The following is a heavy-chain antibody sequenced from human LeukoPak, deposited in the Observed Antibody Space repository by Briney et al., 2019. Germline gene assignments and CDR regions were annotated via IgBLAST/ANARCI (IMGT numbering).Heavy chain of an antibody. CDR1: GYTFTSYY. D-gene: IGHD2-15*01. CDR2: INPSGGST. V-gene: IGHV1-46*01. J-gene: IGHJ5*02. CDR3: ARERISGGDLFDP. Sequence: GASVKVSCKASGYTFTSYYMHWVRQAPGQGLEWMGIINPSGGSTSYAQKFQGRVTMTRDMSTSTVYMELSSLRSEDTAVYYCARERISGGDLFDPWGQGTLVTVSS.